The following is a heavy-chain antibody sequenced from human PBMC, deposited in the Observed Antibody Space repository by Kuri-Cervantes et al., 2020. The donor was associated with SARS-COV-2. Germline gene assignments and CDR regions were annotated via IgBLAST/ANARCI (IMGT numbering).Heavy chain of an antibody. V-gene: IGHV3-9*01. D-gene: IGHD3-10*01. CDR3: ARDLNGGSDY. J-gene: IGHJ4*02. CDR1: GFPFDDYA. CDR2: ISWNSGSI. Sequence: GGSLRLSCAASGFPFDDYAMHWVRQAPGKGLEWVSGISWNSGSIGYADSVKGRFTISRDNAKNSLYLQMNSLRAEDTALYYCARDLNGGSDYWGQGTLVTVSS.